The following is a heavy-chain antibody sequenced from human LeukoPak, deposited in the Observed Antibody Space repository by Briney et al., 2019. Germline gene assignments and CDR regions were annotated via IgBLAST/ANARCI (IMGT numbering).Heavy chain of an antibody. D-gene: IGHD1-26*01. CDR1: GGSISSYY. CDR2: INHSGST. J-gene: IGHJ4*02. CDR3: ARGLSIVGATGDY. Sequence: SETLSLTCTVSGGSISSYYWSWIRQPPGKGLEWIGEINHSGSTNYNSSLKSRVTISVDTSKNQFSLKLSSVTAADTAVYYCARGLSIVGATGDYWGQGTLVTVSS. V-gene: IGHV4-34*01.